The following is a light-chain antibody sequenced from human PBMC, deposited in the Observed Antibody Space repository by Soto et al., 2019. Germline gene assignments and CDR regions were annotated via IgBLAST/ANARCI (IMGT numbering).Light chain of an antibody. V-gene: IGLV2-14*01. CDR3: SSYTSSRTYV. J-gene: IGLJ1*01. CDR1: SSDVGGYNY. Sequence: QSALTQPASVSGSPGQSITISCTGTSSDVGGYNYVSWYQQHSGKAPKLMIYEVSNRPSGVSNRFSGSKSSNTASLTISGLQAEDEADYYCSSYTSSRTYVFGTGTKVTVL. CDR2: EVS.